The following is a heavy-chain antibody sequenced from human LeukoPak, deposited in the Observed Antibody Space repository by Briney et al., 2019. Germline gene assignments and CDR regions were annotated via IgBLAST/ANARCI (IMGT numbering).Heavy chain of an antibody. D-gene: IGHD2-15*01. CDR1: GGSISSYY. J-gene: IGHJ3*02. CDR2: IYYSGST. CDR3: AREPLVLLLRGAFDI. Sequence: SETLSLTCTVSGGSISSYYWSWIRQPPGKGLEWIGYIYYSGSTNYNPSLKSRVTISVDTSKNQFSPKLSSVTAADTAVYYRAREPLVLLLRGAFDIWGQGTMVTVSS. V-gene: IGHV4-59*12.